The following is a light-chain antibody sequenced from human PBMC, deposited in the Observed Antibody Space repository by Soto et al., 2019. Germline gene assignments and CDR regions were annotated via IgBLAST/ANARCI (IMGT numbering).Light chain of an antibody. CDR1: QNINNY. J-gene: IGKJ1*01. CDR3: QQYNTFWT. V-gene: IGKV1-39*01. CDR2: GAS. Sequence: DIQMTQSPSSLSASIGYRFTLTCRASQNINNYLHWYQLKPGKAPKLLIYGASTLQSGVPSRFSGSGSGTDFTLTISCLQSDDIATYYCQQYNTFWTFGQGTTGDIK.